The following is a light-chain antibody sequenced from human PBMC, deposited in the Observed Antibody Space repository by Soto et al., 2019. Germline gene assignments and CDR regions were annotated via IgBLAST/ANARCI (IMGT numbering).Light chain of an antibody. J-gene: IGLJ3*02. CDR2: VNSDGSH. V-gene: IGLV4-69*01. CDR3: QTWGTGIWV. Sequence: QSVVTQSPSASASLGASVRLTCTLSSGHARNAIVWHQQQPEKGPRFLMKVNSDGSHKKGDGIPDRFSGSSSGAERYLTISSLQSEDEADYHCQTWGTGIWVFGGGTQLTVL. CDR1: SGHARNA.